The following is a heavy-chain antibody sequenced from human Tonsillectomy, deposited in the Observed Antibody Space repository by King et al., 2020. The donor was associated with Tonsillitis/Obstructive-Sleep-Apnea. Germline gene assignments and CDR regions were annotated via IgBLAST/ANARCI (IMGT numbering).Heavy chain of an antibody. J-gene: IGHJ4*02. V-gene: IGHV3-74*01. D-gene: IGHD1-26*01. CDR3: AKGGTYSSVPVDQ. CDR2: IKGDGSET. CDR1: GFIFSNYW. Sequence: VQLVESGGGLVQPGGSLRLSCEASGFIFSNYWMHWVRQAPGKGLVWVARIKGDGSETTYADSVKGRFTISRDNPKNTLYVQINSLGAEDTAVYYCAKGGTYSSVPVDQWGQGTLVTVSS.